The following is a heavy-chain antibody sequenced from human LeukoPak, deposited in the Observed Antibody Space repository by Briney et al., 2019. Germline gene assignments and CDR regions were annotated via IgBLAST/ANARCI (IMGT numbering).Heavy chain of an antibody. Sequence: GGSLRLSCAASGFTVSSNYMSWVRQAPGKGLEWVSVIYSGGSTYYADSVKGRFTISRDNSKNTLYLQMNSLRAEDTAVYYCARGSGVGATYYFDYWAREPWSPSPQ. J-gene: IGHJ4*02. CDR3: ARGSGVGATYYFDY. V-gene: IGHV3-53*01. D-gene: IGHD1-26*01. CDR1: GFTVSSNY. CDR2: IYSGGST.